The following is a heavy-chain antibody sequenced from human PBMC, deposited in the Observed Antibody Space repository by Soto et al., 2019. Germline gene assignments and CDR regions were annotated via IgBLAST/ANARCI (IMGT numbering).Heavy chain of an antibody. Sequence: SETLSLTCAVSGGSISSGGYSWSWIRQPPGKGLEWIGYIYYSGSTNYNPSLKSRVTISVDTSKNQFSLKLSSVTAADTAVYYCARHTAAAGTAFPDYWGQGTLVTVSS. CDR1: GGSISSGGYS. CDR2: IYYSGST. J-gene: IGHJ4*02. CDR3: ARHTAAAGTAFPDY. V-gene: IGHV4-61*08. D-gene: IGHD6-13*01.